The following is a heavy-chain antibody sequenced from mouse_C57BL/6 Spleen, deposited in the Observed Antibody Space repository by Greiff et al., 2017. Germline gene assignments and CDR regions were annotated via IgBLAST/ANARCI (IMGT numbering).Heavy chain of an antibody. CDR3: ARSNPYDYDEGLAMDY. D-gene: IGHD2-4*01. J-gene: IGHJ4*01. V-gene: IGHV1-55*01. CDR1: GYTFTSYW. CDR2: IYPGSGST. Sequence: QVHVKQPGAELVKPGASVKMSCKASGYTFTSYWITWVKQRPGQGLEWIGDIYPGSGSTNYNEKFKSKATLTVDTSSSTAYRQLSSLTSEDSAVYYCARSNPYDYDEGLAMDYWGQGTSVTVSS.